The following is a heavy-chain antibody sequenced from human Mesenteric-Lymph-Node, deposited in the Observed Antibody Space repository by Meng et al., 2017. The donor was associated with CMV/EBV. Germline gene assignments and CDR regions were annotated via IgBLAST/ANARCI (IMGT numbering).Heavy chain of an antibody. CDR2: INHSGST. Sequence: SETLSLTCAVYGGSFSGYYWSWIRQRPGKGLEWIGEINHSGSTNYNPSLKSRVTISVDTSKNQFSLKLSSVTAADTAVYYCASGGTWGDAFDIWGQGTMVTVSS. CDR1: GGSFSGYY. D-gene: IGHD3-16*01. J-gene: IGHJ3*02. V-gene: IGHV4-34*01. CDR3: ASGGTWGDAFDI.